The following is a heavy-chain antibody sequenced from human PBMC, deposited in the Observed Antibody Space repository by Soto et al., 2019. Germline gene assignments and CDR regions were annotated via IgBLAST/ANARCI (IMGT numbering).Heavy chain of an antibody. D-gene: IGHD4-17*01. Sequence: PGGSLRLSCAASGFTFSSYGMHWVRQAPGKGLEWVAVISYDGSNKYYADSVKGRFTISRDNSKNTLYLQMNSLRAEDTAVYYCAKDQGTTVTTYYYYGMDVWGQGTTVTVS. J-gene: IGHJ6*02. CDR3: AKDQGTTVTTYYYYGMDV. V-gene: IGHV3-30*18. CDR1: GFTFSSYG. CDR2: ISYDGSNK.